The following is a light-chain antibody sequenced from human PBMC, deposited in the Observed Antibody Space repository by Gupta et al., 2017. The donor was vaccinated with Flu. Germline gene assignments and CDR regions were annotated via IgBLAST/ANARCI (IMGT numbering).Light chain of an antibody. J-gene: IGKJ1*01. Sequence: VTLGKPASISCSASQGRGYSDGNIYLDWFQQRPGHSPRRLIYKASHRESGVPDSFSGSGSGTDFTLKISSGEAEDVGVYYCKQRQHCPWAFGQGTKVEIK. CDR3: KQRQHCPWA. V-gene: IGKV2-30*01. CDR1: QGRGYSDGNIY. CDR2: KAS.